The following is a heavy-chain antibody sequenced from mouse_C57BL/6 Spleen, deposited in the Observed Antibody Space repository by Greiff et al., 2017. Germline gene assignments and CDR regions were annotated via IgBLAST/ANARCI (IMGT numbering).Heavy chain of an antibody. CDR3: ARFPGYVGAY. CDR1: GYTFTSYW. J-gene: IGHJ3*01. D-gene: IGHD3-2*02. V-gene: IGHV1-64*01. CDR2: IHPNSGST. Sequence: QVQLQQPGAELVKPGASVKLSCKASGYTFTSYWMHWVKQRPGQGLEWIGMIHPNSGSTNYTEKFKSKATLTVDKSSSTAYMQLISLTSEDSAVYDCARFPGYVGAYWGQGTLVTVSA.